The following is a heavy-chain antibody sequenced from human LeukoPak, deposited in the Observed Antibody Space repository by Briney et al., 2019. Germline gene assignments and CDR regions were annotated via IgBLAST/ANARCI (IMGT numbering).Heavy chain of an antibody. D-gene: IGHD3-10*01. CDR1: GYSINTGYS. V-gene: IGHV4-38-2*01. CDR2: VHYRGST. CDR3: ARVARVARDLDYYYYYMDV. Sequence: SETLSLTCAVSGYSINTGYSWGWIRQPPGKGLEWIGRVHYRGSTYYNPSLKSRVTISLDTSKNQFSLNLDSVTAADTAVYFCARVARVARDLDYYYYYMDVWGQGTKVTVSS. J-gene: IGHJ6*03.